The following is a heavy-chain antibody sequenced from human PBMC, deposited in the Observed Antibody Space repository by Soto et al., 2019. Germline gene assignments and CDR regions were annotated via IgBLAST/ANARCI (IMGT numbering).Heavy chain of an antibody. CDR3: ARERWGYGYRAGLLDL. V-gene: IGHV3-72*01. D-gene: IGHD5-18*01. CDR1: RFTFSDHY. Sequence: EVQLVESGGGLVQPGGSLRLSCAASRFTFSDHYMDWVRQAPGKGLEWVGRTRNKANSYTTEYAASVKGRFTISRDDSKNSLYLQMNSLKTEDTAVYYCARERWGYGYRAGLLDLWGRGTLVTVSS. CDR2: TRNKANSYTT. J-gene: IGHJ2*01.